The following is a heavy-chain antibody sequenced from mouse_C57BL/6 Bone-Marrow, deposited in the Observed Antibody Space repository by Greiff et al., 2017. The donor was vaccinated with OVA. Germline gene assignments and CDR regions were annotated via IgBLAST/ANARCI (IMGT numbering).Heavy chain of an antibody. V-gene: IGHV1-81*01. J-gene: IGHJ4*01. CDR2: IYPRSGNT. CDR1: GYTFTSYG. CDR3: ARSDDAGYYAMDY. Sequence: VKLVESGAELARPGASVKLSCKASGYTFTSYGISWVKQRTGQGLEWIGEIYPRSGNTYYNEKFKGKATLTADKSSSTAYMELRSLTSEDSAVYFCARSDDAGYYAMDYWGQGTSVTVSS.